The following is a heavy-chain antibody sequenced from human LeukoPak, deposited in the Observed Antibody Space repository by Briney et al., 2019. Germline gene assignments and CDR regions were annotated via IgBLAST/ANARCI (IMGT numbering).Heavy chain of an antibody. CDR3: ARDLPDQITGTSSNFDY. J-gene: IGHJ4*02. Sequence: GGTLRLSCAASGFTFSSYGMSWVRQAPGKGLEWVSAISGNGRGDIYYTDSVKGRFTISRDNSKNTLYLQMNSLRAEDTAVYYCARDLPDQITGTSSNFDYWGQGTLVTVSS. CDR2: ISGNGRGDI. V-gene: IGHV3-23*01. CDR1: GFTFSSYG. D-gene: IGHD1-20*01.